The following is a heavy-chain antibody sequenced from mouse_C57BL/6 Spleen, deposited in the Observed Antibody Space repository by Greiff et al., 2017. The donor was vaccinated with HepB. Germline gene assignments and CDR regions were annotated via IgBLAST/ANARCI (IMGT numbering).Heavy chain of an antibody. V-gene: IGHV5-12*01. CDR3: ARRTMIDWYFDV. CDR2: ISNGGGST. J-gene: IGHJ1*03. CDR1: GFTFSDYY. Sequence: EVKLLESGGGLVQPGGSLKLSCAASGFTFSDYYMYWVRQTPEKRLEWVAYISNGGGSTYYPDTVKGRFTISRDNAKNTLYLQMSRLKSEDTAMYYCARRTMIDWYFDVWGTGTTVTVSS. D-gene: IGHD2-4*01.